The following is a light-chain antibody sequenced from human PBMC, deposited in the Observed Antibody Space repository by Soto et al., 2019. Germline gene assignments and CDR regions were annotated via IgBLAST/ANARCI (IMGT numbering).Light chain of an antibody. CDR3: QYYNNYCWT. Sequence: DIQLTQSPSTLSASVGDRVTITCRASQSISSWLAWYQQKPGKAPKFLIYKTSNLESGVPSRFRGRGSGTELTLPISSLQPDDFATYYCQYYNNYCWTFGQGTKVEIK. V-gene: IGKV1-5*03. CDR2: KTS. CDR1: QSISSW. J-gene: IGKJ1*01.